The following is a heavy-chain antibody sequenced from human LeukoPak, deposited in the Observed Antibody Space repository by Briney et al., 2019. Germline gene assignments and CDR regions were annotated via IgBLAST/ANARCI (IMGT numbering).Heavy chain of an antibody. D-gene: IGHD6-25*01. J-gene: IGHJ4*02. CDR3: ARAGASGYSFDY. CDR2: IYHSGST. Sequence: PSETLSLTCAVAGVSISSSNWWSWVRQPPGKGLEWIGEIYHSGSTNYNPSLKSRVTISVDKSKNQFSLKLRSVTAADTAVYYCARAGASGYSFDYWGQGTLVTVSS. CDR1: GVSISSSNW. V-gene: IGHV4-4*02.